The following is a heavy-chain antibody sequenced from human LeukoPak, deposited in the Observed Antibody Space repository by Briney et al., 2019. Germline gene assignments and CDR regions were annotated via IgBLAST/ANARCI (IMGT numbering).Heavy chain of an antibody. J-gene: IGHJ4*02. CDR3: AKAEGFFGGYYDH. D-gene: IGHD4-23*01. V-gene: IGHV3-9*01. CDR1: GFTFEDYA. Sequence: PGGSLRLSCAASGFTFEDYAMHWVRQAPGKGLGWVSGISWNSGNLDYADSVKGRFTISRDNAKNSLYLQMNSLRAEDTAFYYCAKAEGFFGGYYDHWGQGTLVTVSS. CDR2: ISWNSGNL.